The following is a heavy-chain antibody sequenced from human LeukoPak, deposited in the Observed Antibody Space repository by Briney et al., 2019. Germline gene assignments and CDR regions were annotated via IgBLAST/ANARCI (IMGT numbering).Heavy chain of an antibody. Sequence: PGGSLRLSCAASGFTFSDYYMSWIRQAPGKGLEWLSYISDNGRTIYYADSVRGRFTISRDDSQNTVYLQMNSVRAEDTAIYFCAKGRCGDSSCWYFDAWAKGTRVTVSS. CDR3: AKGRCGDSSCWYFDA. CDR2: ISDNGRTI. CDR1: GFTFSDYY. J-gene: IGHJ4*02. D-gene: IGHD6-13*01. V-gene: IGHV3-11*01.